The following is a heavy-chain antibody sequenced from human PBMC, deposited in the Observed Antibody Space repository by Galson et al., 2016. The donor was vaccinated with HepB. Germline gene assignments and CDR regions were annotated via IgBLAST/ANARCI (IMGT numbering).Heavy chain of an antibody. CDR3: AREAERWNYLDY. CDR2: ISSDGSNE. CDR1: GYIFRTYP. D-gene: IGHD5-24*01. V-gene: IGHV3-30*04. Sequence: SLRLSCAASGYIFRTYPVHWVRQAPGKGLEWVAVISSDGSNEWYADSVKGRFTISRDNSQNTLSLQMSSLRPEDTAAYYCAREAERWNYLDYWGQGALVTVSS. J-gene: IGHJ4*02.